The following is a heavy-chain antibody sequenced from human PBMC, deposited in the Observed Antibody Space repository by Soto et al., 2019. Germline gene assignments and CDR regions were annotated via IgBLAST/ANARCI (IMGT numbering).Heavy chain of an antibody. CDR2: ISYDGSNK. V-gene: IGHV3-30*18. J-gene: IGHJ4*02. CDR3: AKAGGQQLGLGSFDY. Sequence: PGGSLRLSCAASGFTFSSYGMHWVRQAPGKGLEWVAVISYDGSNKYYADSVKGRFTISRDNSKNTLYLQMNSLRAEDTAVYYCAKAGGQQLGLGSFDYWGQGTLVTVSS. CDR1: GFTFSSYG. D-gene: IGHD6-13*01.